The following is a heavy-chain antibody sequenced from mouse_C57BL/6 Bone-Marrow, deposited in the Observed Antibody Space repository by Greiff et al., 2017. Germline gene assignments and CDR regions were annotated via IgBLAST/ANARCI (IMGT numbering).Heavy chain of an antibody. Sequence: EVQLQESRPGLVKPSQSLSLTFSVTSYSITSGYYWNWIRQFPGNKLEWMGYISYDGINNYNSSLKNRISITRDTSKNQFFLKLNSVTTEDTATYYCARLLPAWTDDWGQGTSATAST. D-gene: IGHD1-1*01. J-gene: IGHJ4*01. CDR3: ARLLPAWTDD. CDR2: ISYDGIN. V-gene: IGHV3-6*01. CDR1: SYSITSGYY.